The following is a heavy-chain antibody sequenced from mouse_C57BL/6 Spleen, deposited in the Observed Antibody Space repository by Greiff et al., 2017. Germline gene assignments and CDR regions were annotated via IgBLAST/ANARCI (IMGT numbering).Heavy chain of an antibody. CDR2: FHPYNDDT. V-gene: IGHV1-47*01. J-gene: IGHJ1*03. D-gene: IGHD1-1*01. CDR1: GYTFTTYP. CDR3: ARNDDGNSYWYFDV. Sequence: VQLQQSGAELVKPGASVKMSCTASGYTFTTYPIEWIQQNHGKSLEWIGNFHPYNDDTKYNEKFKGQATLTADKSSITVYLEISRLTSDDAAVYYCARNDDGNSYWYFDVWGTGTTVTVSS.